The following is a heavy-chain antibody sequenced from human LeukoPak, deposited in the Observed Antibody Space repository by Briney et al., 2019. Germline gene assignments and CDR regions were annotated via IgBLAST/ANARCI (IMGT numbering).Heavy chain of an antibody. CDR2: ISYDGSNK. V-gene: IGHV3-30*03. Sequence: GRSLRLSCAASGFTFSSYGMHWVRQAPGKGLEWVAFISYDGSNKYYTDSVKGRFTISRDNSKNTLYLQMNSLRAEDTAVYYCARVTDYWGQGTLVTVSS. CDR1: GFTFSSYG. J-gene: IGHJ4*02. CDR3: ARVTDY.